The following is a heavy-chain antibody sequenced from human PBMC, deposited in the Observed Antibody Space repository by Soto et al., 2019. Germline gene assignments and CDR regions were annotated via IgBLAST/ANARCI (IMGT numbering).Heavy chain of an antibody. J-gene: IGHJ4*02. V-gene: IGHV3-30*18. Sequence: PGGSLRLSCAASGFTFSSYGMHWVRQAPGKGLEWVAVISYDGSNKYYADSVKGRFTISRDNSKNTLYLQMNSLRAEDTAVYYCAKGEALDYWGQGNLVTVSS. CDR2: ISYDGSNK. CDR1: GFTFSSYG. CDR3: AKGEALDY. D-gene: IGHD1-26*01.